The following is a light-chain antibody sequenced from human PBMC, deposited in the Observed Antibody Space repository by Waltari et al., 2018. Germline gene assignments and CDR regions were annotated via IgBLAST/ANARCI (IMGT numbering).Light chain of an antibody. CDR1: TLPKEY. Sequence: SYGLTQAPPVSVSPGQTARSTCSGDTLPKEYAYWYQQKPGQAPVLVIYKDSERPSGIPERFSGSRAGTTVALTINGVQAEDEAEYYCQSSDSSGSYVLFGGGTKLTVL. V-gene: IGLV3-25*03. CDR3: QSSDSSGSYVL. CDR2: KDS. J-gene: IGLJ3*02.